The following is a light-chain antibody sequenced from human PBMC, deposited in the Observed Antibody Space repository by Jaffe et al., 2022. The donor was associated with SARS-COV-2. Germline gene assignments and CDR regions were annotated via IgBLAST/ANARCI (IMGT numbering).Light chain of an antibody. V-gene: IGKV1-5*03. CDR3: QHYNKSPYT. Sequence: DIQMTQSPSTLSASVGDRVTITCRASQSISSWLAWYQQKPGKAPKVLIYAVSSLESGVPSRFSGSGSGTEFTLTINSLQPDDFATYYCQHYNKSPYTFGQGTKLEIK. J-gene: IGKJ2*01. CDR2: AVS. CDR1: QSISSW.